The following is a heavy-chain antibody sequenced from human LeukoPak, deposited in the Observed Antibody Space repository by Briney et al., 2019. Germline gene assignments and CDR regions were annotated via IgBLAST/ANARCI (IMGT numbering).Heavy chain of an antibody. CDR3: ARHLIDFWSGYYYYYYGMDV. J-gene: IGHJ6*02. CDR1: GGSFSGYY. CDR2: INHSGST. D-gene: IGHD3-3*01. V-gene: IGHV4-34*01. Sequence: TSETLSLTCAVYGGSFSGYYWSWIRQPPGKGLEWIGEINHSGSTNYNPSLKSRVTISVDTSKNQFSLKLSSVTAADTAVYYCARHLIDFWSGYYYYYYGMDVWGQGTTVTVSS.